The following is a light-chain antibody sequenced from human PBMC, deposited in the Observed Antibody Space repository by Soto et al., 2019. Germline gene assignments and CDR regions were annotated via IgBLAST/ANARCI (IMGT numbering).Light chain of an antibody. CDR3: SSYAGSNSFV. CDR1: SSDVGGYNY. V-gene: IGLV2-8*01. J-gene: IGLJ1*01. Sequence: QSVLTQPPSASGSLGQSVTISCTGASSDVGGYNYVSWYQQHPGKAPKLLISEVIKRPSGVPDRFSGSKSGNTASLTISGLQAGDEADYYCSSYAGSNSFVFGTGTKVTVL. CDR2: EVI.